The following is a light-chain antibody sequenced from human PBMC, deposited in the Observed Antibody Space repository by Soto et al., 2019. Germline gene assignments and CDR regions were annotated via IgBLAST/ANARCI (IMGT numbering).Light chain of an antibody. J-gene: IGKJ5*01. Sequence: DIEMTQSPSTLSASVGDRVTITCRASQGVNIWLAWYQQKPGRAPKLLIYDVSSLESGVPSRFSGSASGTEFTLTISSLQPEDFAVFYCQQYGRSITFGQGTRLEIK. CDR1: QGVNIW. CDR3: QQYGRSIT. V-gene: IGKV1-5*01. CDR2: DVS.